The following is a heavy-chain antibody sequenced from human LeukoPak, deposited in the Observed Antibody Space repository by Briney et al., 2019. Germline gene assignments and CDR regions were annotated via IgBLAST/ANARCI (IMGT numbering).Heavy chain of an antibody. Sequence: GGSLRLSCAVSGFTFSSYAMSWVRQAPGKGLEWVSSISVSGGSTYFADSVKGRFTISRDNSKNTLYLQMNSLRAEDTAVYYCACRSVTTHKTPFDYWGQGTLVTVSS. D-gene: IGHD4-17*01. CDR2: ISVSGGST. J-gene: IGHJ4*02. CDR1: GFTFSSYA. CDR3: ACRSVTTHKTPFDY. V-gene: IGHV3-23*01.